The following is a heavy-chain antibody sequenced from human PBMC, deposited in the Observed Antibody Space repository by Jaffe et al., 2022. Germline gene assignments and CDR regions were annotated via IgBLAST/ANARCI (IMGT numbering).Heavy chain of an antibody. CDR3: ARGMGVRGVIFVRFDP. Sequence: QVQLQQWGAGLLKPSETLSLTCAVYGGSFSGYYWSWIRQPPGKGLEWIGEINHSGSTNYNPSLKSRVTISVDTSKNQFSLKLSSVTAADTAVYYCARGMGVRGVIFVRFDPWGQGTLVTVSS. CDR2: INHSGST. CDR1: GGSFSGYY. D-gene: IGHD3-10*01. V-gene: IGHV4-34*01. J-gene: IGHJ5*02.